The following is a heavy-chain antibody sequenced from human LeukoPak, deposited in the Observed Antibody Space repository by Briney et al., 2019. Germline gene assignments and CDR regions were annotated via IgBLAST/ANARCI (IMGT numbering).Heavy chain of an antibody. CDR3: AHHGYDYLNWFDP. D-gene: IGHD1-1*01. V-gene: IGHV1-69*13. CDR2: IIPIFGTA. Sequence: ASVKVSCKASGGTFSSFAISWVRQAPGQGLEWMGGIIPIFGTANYAQKFQGRVTITADESTSTAYMELSSLRSEDTAVYYCAHHGYDYLNWFDPWGQGTLVTVSS. CDR1: GGTFSSFA. J-gene: IGHJ5*02.